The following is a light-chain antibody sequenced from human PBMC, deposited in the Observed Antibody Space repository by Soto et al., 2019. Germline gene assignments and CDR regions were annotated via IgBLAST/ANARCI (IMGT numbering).Light chain of an antibody. V-gene: IGKV3-15*01. CDR1: QSVSSN. CDR2: GAF. J-gene: IGKJ1*01. Sequence: EIVMTQSPATLSVSPGERATLSCRASQSVSSNLAWYQQKPGQAPRLLIYGAFTRATAIPARFSGSGSGTEFTLTISSLQSQDFAIYFCQQYNSWPLTFGQGTKVEIK. CDR3: QQYNSWPLT.